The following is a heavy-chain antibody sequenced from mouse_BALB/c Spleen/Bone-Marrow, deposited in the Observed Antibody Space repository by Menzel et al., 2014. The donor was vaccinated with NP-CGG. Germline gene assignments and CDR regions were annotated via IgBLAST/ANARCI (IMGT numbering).Heavy chain of an antibody. D-gene: IGHD1-1*01. CDR1: GFDFSRYW. V-gene: IGHV4-1*02. J-gene: IGHJ1*01. Sequence: EVQRVESGGGLVQPGGSLKLSCAASGFDFSRYWMSWVRQAPGKGLEWIGEINPESSTINYTPSLKDKFTISRDNAKNTLYLQMSKVRSEDTALYYCARLNYYGNLFVFGAGTTVTVSS. CDR3: ARLNYYGNLFV. CDR2: INPESSTI.